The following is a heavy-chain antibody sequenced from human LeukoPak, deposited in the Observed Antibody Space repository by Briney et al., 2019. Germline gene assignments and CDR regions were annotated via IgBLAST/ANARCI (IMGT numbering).Heavy chain of an antibody. Sequence: GGSLILSCAASGFTFSSYAMHWVRQAPGKGLEWVAVISYDGSNKYYADSVKGRFTISRDNSKNTLYLQMNSLRAEDTAVYYCARGYCSGGSCYGGSLNWFDPWGQGTLVTVSS. CDR2: ISYDGSNK. D-gene: IGHD2-15*01. V-gene: IGHV3-30-3*01. CDR1: GFTFSSYA. CDR3: ARGYCSGGSCYGGSLNWFDP. J-gene: IGHJ5*02.